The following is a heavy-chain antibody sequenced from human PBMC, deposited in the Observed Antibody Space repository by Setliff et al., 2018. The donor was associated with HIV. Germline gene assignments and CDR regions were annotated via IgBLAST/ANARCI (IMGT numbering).Heavy chain of an antibody. Sequence: LSLTCTVSGGSNSSYYWSWIRQPPGKGLEWIGYIYTSGSTNYNPSLKSRVTISVDTSKNQFSLKLSSVTAADTAVYYCARSGGSSSWYGLGVDAFDIWGQGTMVTVSS. D-gene: IGHD6-13*01. CDR1: GGSNSSYY. J-gene: IGHJ3*02. V-gene: IGHV4-4*08. CDR3: ARSGGSSSWYGLGVDAFDI. CDR2: IYTSGST.